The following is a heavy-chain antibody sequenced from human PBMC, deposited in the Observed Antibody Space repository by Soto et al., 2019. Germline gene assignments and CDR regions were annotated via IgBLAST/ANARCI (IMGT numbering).Heavy chain of an antibody. CDR2: IYHGGSS. Sequence: QVQLQESGPGLVKPSGTLSLTCAVSGGPISSSDWWSWVRQPPGKGLEWIGEIYHGGSSNYNPSLRSRGTMAVGKSKNQLSLRLNSVTAADTAVYYCARDTARHFDLWGRGTLVTVSS. J-gene: IGHJ2*01. V-gene: IGHV4-4*02. CDR3: ARDTARHFDL. D-gene: IGHD4-17*01. CDR1: GGPISSSDW.